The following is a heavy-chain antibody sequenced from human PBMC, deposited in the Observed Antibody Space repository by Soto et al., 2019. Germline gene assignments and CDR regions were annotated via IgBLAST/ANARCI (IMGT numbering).Heavy chain of an antibody. CDR2: ISGSGGST. D-gene: IGHD6-19*01. CDR1: GFTFSNYA. Sequence: GGSLRLSCAASGFTFSNYAMSWVRQAPGKGLEWVSAISGSGGSTYYADSVKGRFTISRDNSKNTLYLQMNSLRTEDTAVYYCAKDQLIAVTGTYFDYWGQGTLVTVSS. CDR3: AKDQLIAVTGTYFDY. V-gene: IGHV3-23*01. J-gene: IGHJ4*02.